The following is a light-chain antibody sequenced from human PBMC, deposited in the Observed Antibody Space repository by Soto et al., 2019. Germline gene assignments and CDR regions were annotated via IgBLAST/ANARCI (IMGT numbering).Light chain of an antibody. J-gene: IGLJ1*01. CDR2: EVS. CDR3: SSYAGSNNYV. V-gene: IGLV2-8*01. Sequence: QSALTQPPSASGSPGQSVTISCTGTTSDVGNYIYVSWYQQHPGKAPKLMIYEVSKRPSGVPDRFSGSKSGNTASLTASGLQAEDEADYYCSSYAGSNNYVFGTGTKLTVL. CDR1: TSDVGNYIY.